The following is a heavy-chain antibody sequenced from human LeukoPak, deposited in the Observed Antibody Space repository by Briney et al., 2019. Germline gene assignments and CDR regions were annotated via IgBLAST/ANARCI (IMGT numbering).Heavy chain of an antibody. Sequence: PSETLSLTCAVSGYYISSGYYWGWIRQPPGKGLEGIGSIYHSGSTYYNPSLKSRVTISVDTSKNQCSLKLSSVTAAGRAVYYCARDYYDSSGYGDYWGQGTLVTVSS. D-gene: IGHD3-22*01. CDR1: GYYISSGYY. CDR2: IYHSGST. V-gene: IGHV4-38-2*02. CDR3: ARDYYDSSGYGDY. J-gene: IGHJ4*02.